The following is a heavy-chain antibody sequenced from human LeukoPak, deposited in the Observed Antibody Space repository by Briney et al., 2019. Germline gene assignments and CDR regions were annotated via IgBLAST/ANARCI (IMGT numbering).Heavy chain of an antibody. V-gene: IGHV3-30*02. CDR1: GFTFSSYG. CDR3: AKQWELFDY. D-gene: IGHD1-26*01. J-gene: IGHJ4*02. CDR2: MWFDGSNI. Sequence: GGSLRLSCAASGFTFSSYGMHWVRQAPGKGLEWVAVMWFDGSNIYYADSVKGRFTISRDNSKNTLYLQMNSLRAEDTAVYYCAKQWELFDYWGQGTLVTVSS.